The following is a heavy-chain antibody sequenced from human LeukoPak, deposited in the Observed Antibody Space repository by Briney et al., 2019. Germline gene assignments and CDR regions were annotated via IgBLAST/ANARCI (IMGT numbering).Heavy chain of an antibody. D-gene: IGHD6-19*01. J-gene: IGHJ6*04. CDR3: ARGLPNPPPKQWLVKLYYYGMDV. Sequence: SGTLSLTCAVSGGSISSSNWWSWVRQPPGQGLEWIGEIYHSGSTNYNPSLKSRVTISVDKSKNQFSLKLGSVTAADTAVYYCARGLPNPPPKQWLVKLYYYGMDVWGKGTTVTVSS. V-gene: IGHV4-4*02. CDR1: GGSISSSNW. CDR2: IYHSGST.